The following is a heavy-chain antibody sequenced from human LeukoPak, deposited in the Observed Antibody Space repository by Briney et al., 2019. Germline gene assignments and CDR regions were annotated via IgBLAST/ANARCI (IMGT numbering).Heavy chain of an antibody. CDR1: GFTFSNYW. V-gene: IGHV3-74*01. D-gene: IGHD1-14*01. CDR2: INSDGSGP. J-gene: IGHJ4*02. CDR3: ARDVYGLGDY. Sequence: GGSLRLSCVASGFTFSNYWMHWVRQAPEKGRMWVSKINSDGSGPDYADSVKGRFTISRDNAKNTLYLQMNSLRAEDTAVYYCARDVYGLGDYWGQGTLVPVSS.